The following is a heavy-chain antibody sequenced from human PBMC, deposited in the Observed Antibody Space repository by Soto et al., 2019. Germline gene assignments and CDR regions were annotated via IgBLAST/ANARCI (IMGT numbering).Heavy chain of an antibody. D-gene: IGHD3-16*01. J-gene: IGHJ6*02. Sequence: QVQLVQSGAEVKKPGSSVKVSCKASGGTFSSYTISWVRQAPGQGLEWMGRIIPILGIANYAQKFQCRVTITADKSTSTAYMELSSLRSEDTVVYYCERDDVAGMDVWGQGTTVTVSS. V-gene: IGHV1-69*08. CDR1: GGTFSSYT. CDR2: IIPILGIA. CDR3: ERDDVAGMDV.